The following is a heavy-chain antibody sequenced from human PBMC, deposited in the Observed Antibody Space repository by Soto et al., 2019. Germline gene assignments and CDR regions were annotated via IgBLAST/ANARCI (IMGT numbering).Heavy chain of an antibody. D-gene: IGHD3-22*01. Sequence: GGSLRLSCAASGFTFSDYYMSWIRQAPGKGLEWVSYISSSSSYTNYADSVKGRFTISRDNAKNSLYLQMNSLRSEDTAVYYCARDLVFDSSGYGYYYGMDVWGQGTTVTV. CDR1: GFTFSDYY. J-gene: IGHJ6*02. V-gene: IGHV3-11*06. CDR2: ISSSSSYT. CDR3: ARDLVFDSSGYGYYYGMDV.